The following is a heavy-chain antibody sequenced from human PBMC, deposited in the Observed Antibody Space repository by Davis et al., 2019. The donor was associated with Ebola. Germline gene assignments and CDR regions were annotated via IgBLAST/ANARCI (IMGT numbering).Heavy chain of an antibody. CDR2: IQQDGGDK. V-gene: IGHV3-7*01. J-gene: IGHJ4*01. CDR3: ARDLGLDFAVVTYFDY. D-gene: IGHD3-3*01. CDR1: GFTFNNYW. Sequence: GESLKISCAASGFTFNNYWMSWVRQVPGRGLAWVANIQQDGGDKHYLESVKGRFTISRDNTKDLVFLELSSLRVEDTGVYYCARDLGLDFAVVTYFDYWGHGAPVTVSS.